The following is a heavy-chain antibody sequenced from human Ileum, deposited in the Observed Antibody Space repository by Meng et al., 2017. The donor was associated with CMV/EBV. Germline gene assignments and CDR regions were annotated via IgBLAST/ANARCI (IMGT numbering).Heavy chain of an antibody. J-gene: IGHJ5*02. V-gene: IGHV2-5*02. D-gene: IGHD6-6*01. CDR3: VHRYSSSSGQVS. CDR2: IHGGGGK. Sequence: TIKQSCPTLVHPPQTLTLTCTFFGFSLTTNVGSVGWIRQPPGKALEWLALIHGGGGKQYSPSLQSRLTATRDTSKNQVVLTMTNMDPVDTATYYCVHRYSSSSGQVSWGQGTLVTVSS. CDR1: GFSLTTNVGS.